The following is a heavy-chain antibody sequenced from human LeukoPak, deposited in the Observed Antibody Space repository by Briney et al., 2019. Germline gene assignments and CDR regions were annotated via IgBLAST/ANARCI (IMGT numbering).Heavy chain of an antibody. CDR2: ISAGGDKT. V-gene: IGHV3-23*01. Sequence: GGSLRLSCAASGFAFSSYAMSWVRQAPGKGLEWVSGISAGGDKTDYAESVKGRFTISRDNSKNTVYLQMTSVTAEDTARYYCAKKRTPVAGTNYFDYWGQGALVTVSS. CDR3: AKKRTPVAGTNYFDY. D-gene: IGHD6-19*01. J-gene: IGHJ4*02. CDR1: GFAFSSYA.